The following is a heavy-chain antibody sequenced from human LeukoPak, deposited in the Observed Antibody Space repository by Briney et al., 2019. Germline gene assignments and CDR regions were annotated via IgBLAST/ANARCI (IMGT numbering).Heavy chain of an antibody. CDR2: IYYSGST. CDR3: ARTDSSSWYWFDP. D-gene: IGHD6-13*01. CDR1: GGSISSGGYY. J-gene: IGHJ5*02. Sequence: SQTLSLTCTVSGGSISSGGYYWSWIRQHPGKGLEWIGYIYYSGSTCYNPSLKSRVTISVDTSKNQFSLKLSSVTAADTAVYYCARTDSSSWYWFDPWGQGTLVTVSS. V-gene: IGHV4-31*03.